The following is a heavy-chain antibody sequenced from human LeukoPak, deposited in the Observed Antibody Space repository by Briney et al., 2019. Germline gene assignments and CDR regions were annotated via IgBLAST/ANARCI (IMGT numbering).Heavy chain of an antibody. CDR3: VRDGSGYAMWD. V-gene: IGHV3-23*01. D-gene: IGHD5-12*01. CDR2: IAGSDAGT. Sequence: PGGSLRLSCAASGFTFSTYAMSWVRQTPGKGLEWVSSIAGSDAGTYYADSVKGRFAISRDNSKNTLYLQMNSLRAEDTAVYYCVRDGSGYAMWDWGQGTLVTVSS. CDR1: GFTFSTYA. J-gene: IGHJ4*02.